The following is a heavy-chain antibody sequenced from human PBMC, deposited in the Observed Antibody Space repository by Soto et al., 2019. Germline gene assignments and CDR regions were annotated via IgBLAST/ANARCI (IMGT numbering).Heavy chain of an antibody. CDR2: FDPEDGET. CDR3: ATPGHIVVVTSWDAFDI. Sequence: ASVKVSCKVSGHTLTELSMHWVRQAPGKGLEWMGGFDPEDGETIYAQRFQGRVTMTQDTSTDTAYIELSSLRSEDTAIYYCATPGHIVVVTSWDAFDIWGQGTLVTVSS. CDR1: GHTLTELS. J-gene: IGHJ3*02. V-gene: IGHV1-24*01. D-gene: IGHD2-21*02.